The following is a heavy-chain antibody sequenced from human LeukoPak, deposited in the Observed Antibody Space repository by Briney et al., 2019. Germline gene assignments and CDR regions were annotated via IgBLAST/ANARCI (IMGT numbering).Heavy chain of an antibody. Sequence: GGSLRLSCTASGFTLGDYAMSWVRQAPGKGLEWVGFIRSKAYGGTTEYAASVKGRFTISRDDSKSIAYLQMNSLKTEDTAVYYCTRDRGLRYFDWLFCWGQGTLVTVSS. CDR3: TRDRGLRYFDWLFC. D-gene: IGHD3-9*01. V-gene: IGHV3-49*04. CDR1: GFTLGDYA. J-gene: IGHJ4*02. CDR2: IRSKAYGGTT.